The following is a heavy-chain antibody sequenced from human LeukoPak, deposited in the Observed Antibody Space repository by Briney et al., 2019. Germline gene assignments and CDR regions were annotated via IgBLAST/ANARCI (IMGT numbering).Heavy chain of an antibody. CDR3: ARETYSSSWYGRVNWFDP. V-gene: IGHV3-30*04. J-gene: IGHJ5*02. Sequence: GRSLRLSCAASGFTFSSYAMHWVRQAPGKGLEWVAVISYDGSNRYYADSVKGRFTFSRDNSKNTLYLQMNSLRAEDTAVYYCARETYSSSWYGRVNWFDPWGQGTLVTVSS. CDR2: ISYDGSNR. D-gene: IGHD6-13*01. CDR1: GFTFSSYA.